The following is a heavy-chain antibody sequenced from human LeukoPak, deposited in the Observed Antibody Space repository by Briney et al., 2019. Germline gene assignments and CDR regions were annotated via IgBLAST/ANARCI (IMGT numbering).Heavy chain of an antibody. V-gene: IGHV4-30-4*01. J-gene: IGHJ4*02. CDR3: ARESRPTFYYDSSGYYPDY. CDR1: GGSISSGDYY. Sequence: SETLSLTCTVSGGSISSGDYYWSWIRQPPGKGLEWIGYICYSGSTFYNPSLKSRVIISVDTSKNQFSLKLSSVTAADTAVYYCARESRPTFYYDSSGYYPDYWGQGTLVTVSS. CDR2: ICYSGST. D-gene: IGHD3-22*01.